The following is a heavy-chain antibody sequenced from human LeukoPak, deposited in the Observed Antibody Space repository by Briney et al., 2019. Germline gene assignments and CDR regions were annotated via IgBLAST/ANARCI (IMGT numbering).Heavy chain of an antibody. J-gene: IGHJ4*02. CDR1: AFIFSGHW. CDR3: ARVAVAGNTEFDY. CDR2: IKEDGSER. Sequence: GGSLRLSCEGSAFIFSGHWMNWVRQTPGKGLEWVASIKEDGSERQYVDSVKGRFSISRDNTKGSLFLQLNSLRSDDTAVYYCARVAVAGNTEFDYWGQGTLVTVSS. D-gene: IGHD6-19*01. V-gene: IGHV3-7*03.